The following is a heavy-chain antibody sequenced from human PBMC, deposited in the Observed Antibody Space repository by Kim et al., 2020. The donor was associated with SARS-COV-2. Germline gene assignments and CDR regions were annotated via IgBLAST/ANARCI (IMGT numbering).Heavy chain of an antibody. V-gene: IGHV1-58*01. CDR1: GFTFTSSA. J-gene: IGHJ5*02. Sequence: SVKVSCKASGFTFTSSAVQWVRQARGQRLEWIGWIVVGSGNTNYAQKFQERVTITRDMSTSTAYMELSSLRSEDTAVYYCAADRYSSSWYANSWFDPWGQGTLVTVSS. CDR2: IVVGSGNT. CDR3: AADRYSSSWYANSWFDP. D-gene: IGHD6-13*01.